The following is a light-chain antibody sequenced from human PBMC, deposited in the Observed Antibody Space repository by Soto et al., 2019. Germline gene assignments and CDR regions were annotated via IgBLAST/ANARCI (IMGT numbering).Light chain of an antibody. J-gene: IGLJ3*02. CDR2: EVS. V-gene: IGLV2-14*01. Sequence: QSALTQPASVSGSPGQSITISCTGTSSDVGGYNYVSWYQQHPGKAPKLMIDEVSNRPSGVSNRFSGSKSGNTASLTISGLQAEDEADYYGSSYTSSSTRVFGGGTKLTVL. CDR3: SSYTSSSTRV. CDR1: SSDVGGYNY.